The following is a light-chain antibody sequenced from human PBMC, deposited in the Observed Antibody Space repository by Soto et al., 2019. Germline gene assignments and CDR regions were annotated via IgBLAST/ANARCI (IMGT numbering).Light chain of an antibody. CDR1: QSVRSSY. J-gene: IGKJ1*01. Sequence: EIVLTQSPCTQSLSPGERATVSCRASQSVRSSYLAWYKQTPGQAPRLISYGASTRATGIPDRFSGGGSGTDFTLTISRLEPEDFAVYFCHQYGDSPQTFGQGTKVDIK. V-gene: IGKV3-20*01. CDR2: GAS. CDR3: HQYGDSPQT.